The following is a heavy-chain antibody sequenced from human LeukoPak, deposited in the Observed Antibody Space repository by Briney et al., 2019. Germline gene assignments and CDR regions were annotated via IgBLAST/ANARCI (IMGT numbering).Heavy chain of an antibody. CDR2: ISTSSSYI. V-gene: IGHV3-21*01. D-gene: IGHD1-26*01. CDR3: ARPYYPRGGSYLDAFDI. Sequence: GGSLRLSCAASGFTFSSYEMNWVRQAPGKGLEWVSSISTSSSYIYYVDSVKGRFTISRDNAKNSLYLQMNSLRAEDTAVYNCARPYYPRGGSYLDAFDIWGQGTMVTVSS. J-gene: IGHJ3*02. CDR1: GFTFSSYE.